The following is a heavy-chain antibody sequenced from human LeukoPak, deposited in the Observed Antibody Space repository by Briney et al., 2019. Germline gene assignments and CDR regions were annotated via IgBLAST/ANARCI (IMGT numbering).Heavy chain of an antibody. CDR2: IIPIFGTA. D-gene: IGHD2-15*01. CDR1: GGTFSSYA. CDR3: ARAVVVLRNWFDP. V-gene: IGHV1-69*05. J-gene: IGHJ5*02. Sequence: SVKVSCKASGGTFSSYAISWVRQAPGQGLEWMGGIIPIFGTANYAQKFQGRVTITTDESTSTAYMELSSLRSEDTAVYYCARAVVVLRNWFDPWGQGTLVTVSS.